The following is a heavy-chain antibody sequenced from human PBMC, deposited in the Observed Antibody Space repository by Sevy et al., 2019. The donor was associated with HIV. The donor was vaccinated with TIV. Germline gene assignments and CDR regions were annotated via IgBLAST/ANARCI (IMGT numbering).Heavy chain of an antibody. CDR2: ISYDGSNK. Sequence: GGSLRLSCAASGFTFSSYAMHWVRQAPGKGLEWVAVISYDGSNKYYAASVKGRFTISRDNSKNTLYRQMNCLRAEDTAVFYCARVPLPITMISALLYYWGQGTLVTVSS. V-gene: IGHV3-30-3*01. D-gene: IGHD3-22*01. CDR1: GFTFSSYA. J-gene: IGHJ4*02. CDR3: ARVPLPITMISALLYY.